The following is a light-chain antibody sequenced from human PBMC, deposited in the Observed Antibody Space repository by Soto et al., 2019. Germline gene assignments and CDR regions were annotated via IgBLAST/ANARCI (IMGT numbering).Light chain of an antibody. CDR3: QKYNSAPLT. CDR1: QDIKNY. CDR2: AAS. Sequence: DIQMTQSTSSLSASVGDRVTITCQASQDIKNYVAWYQQGAGKVPKLLIYAASTLQSGVPSRFSGSGSGTDFTLTISSLQPEDVATYYCQKYNSAPLTFGGRTKVDI. J-gene: IGKJ4*01. V-gene: IGKV1-27*01.